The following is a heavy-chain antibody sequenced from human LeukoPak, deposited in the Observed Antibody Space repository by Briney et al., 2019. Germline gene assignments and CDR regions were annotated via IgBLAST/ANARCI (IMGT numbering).Heavy chain of an antibody. CDR1: GFTFSSYG. CDR3: ARDRNGNYGRWGFDY. D-gene: IGHD4-17*01. V-gene: IGHV3-33*01. Sequence: PGGSLRLSCAASGFTFSSYGMHWVRQAPGKGLEWVAVIWYDGSNKYYTDSVKGRFTISRDNSKNTLYLQMNGLRAEDTAVYYCARDRNGNYGRWGFDYWGQGTLVTVSS. CDR2: IWYDGSNK. J-gene: IGHJ4*02.